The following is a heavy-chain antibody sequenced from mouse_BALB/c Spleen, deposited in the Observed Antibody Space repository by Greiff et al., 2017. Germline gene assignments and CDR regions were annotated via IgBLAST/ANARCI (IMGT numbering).Heavy chain of an antibody. CDR2: ISYDGSN. V-gene: IGHV3-6*02. J-gene: IGHJ1*01. D-gene: IGHD1-1*01. Sequence: EVQLVESGPGLVKPSQSLSLTCSVTGYSITSGYYWNWIRQFPGNKLEWMGYISYDGSNNYNPSLKNRISITRDTSKNQFFLKLNSVTTEDTATYYCARDYGSSSYWYFDVWGAGTTVTVSS. CDR1: GYSITSGYY. CDR3: ARDYGSSSYWYFDV.